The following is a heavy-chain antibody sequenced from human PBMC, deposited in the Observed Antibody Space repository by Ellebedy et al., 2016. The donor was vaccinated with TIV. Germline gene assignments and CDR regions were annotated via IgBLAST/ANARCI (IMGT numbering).Heavy chain of an antibody. J-gene: IGHJ4*02. CDR2: VNQSGRT. V-gene: IGHV4-34*01. Sequence: SETLSLTCAVYGGSFSGYYWSWVRQPPGKGLEWIGEVNQSGRTNYHPSLKSRVTISVDTSKNQFSLRLSSVTAEDTAVYYCAEGRSGWYYFDYWGQGTLVTVSS. D-gene: IGHD6-19*01. CDR3: AEGRSGWYYFDY. CDR1: GGSFSGYY.